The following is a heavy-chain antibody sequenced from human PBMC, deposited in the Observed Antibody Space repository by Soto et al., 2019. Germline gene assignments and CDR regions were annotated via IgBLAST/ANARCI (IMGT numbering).Heavy chain of an antibody. Sequence: VESLRISCNVSGYSFTRYGISLVLQMPGKGVESMRRIDPSDSYTNYSPSFQGHVTISADKSISTAYLQWSSLKASDTAMYYCARRCSSTSCSQPRDYYYYGMDVWGQGTTVTVSS. CDR3: ARRCSSTSCSQPRDYYYYGMDV. CDR1: GYSFTRYG. D-gene: IGHD2-2*01. J-gene: IGHJ6*01. V-gene: IGHV5-10-1*01. CDR2: IDPSDSYT.